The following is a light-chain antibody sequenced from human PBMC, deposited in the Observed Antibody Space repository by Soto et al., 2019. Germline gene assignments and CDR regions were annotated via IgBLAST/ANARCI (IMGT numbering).Light chain of an antibody. CDR3: QQYNNWPRT. CDR2: GAS. CDR1: QILSSN. V-gene: IGKV3-15*01. Sequence: IGITHSPATLSVSPGERATLSCRASQILSSNLAWYQQKPGQAPRLLIYGASPRATGIPARFSRSGCGTEFTLTISSLQSEDFAVYYCQQYNNWPRTFGQGTKVDIK. J-gene: IGKJ1*01.